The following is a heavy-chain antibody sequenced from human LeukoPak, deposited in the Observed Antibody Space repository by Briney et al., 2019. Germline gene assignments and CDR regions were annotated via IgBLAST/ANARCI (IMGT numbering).Heavy chain of an antibody. Sequence: PGGSLRLSCAASGFTFSSYGMTWVRQAPGKGLEWVSYISSSSTIYYADSVKGRFTISRDNAKNSLYLQMNSLRGEDTAVYYCARDRGVYSRTLEDWGQGTLVTVSS. J-gene: IGHJ4*02. CDR3: ARDRGVYSRTLED. CDR1: GFTFSSYG. CDR2: ISSSSTI. V-gene: IGHV3-48*04. D-gene: IGHD6-13*01.